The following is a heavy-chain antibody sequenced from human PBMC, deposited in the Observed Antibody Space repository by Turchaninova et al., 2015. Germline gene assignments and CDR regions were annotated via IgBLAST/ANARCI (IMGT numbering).Heavy chain of an antibody. V-gene: IGHV4-28*01. Sequence: QVQLKESGPGLVKPSDTLSLTCAVSGSSISSGHGWGWTRQPPGKGLEWIGYIYYSGITYYNPSLKSRLTMSLDTSKNQYSLKLSSVTAVDTAVYFCARRIDYGDSPEAFDIWGQGTMVIVSS. CDR3: ARRIDYGDSPEAFDI. CDR2: IYYSGIT. J-gene: IGHJ3*02. D-gene: IGHD4-17*01. CDR1: GSSISSGHG.